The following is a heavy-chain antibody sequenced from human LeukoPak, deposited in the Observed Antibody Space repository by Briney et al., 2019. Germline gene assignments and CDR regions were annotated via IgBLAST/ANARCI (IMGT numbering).Heavy chain of an antibody. CDR2: ISYDGSNK. Sequence: GGSLRLSWAASGFTFSSYGMHWVSQAPGKGLEWVAVISYDGSNKYYADSVKGRFTISRDNSKNTLYLQMNSLRAEDTAVYYCAKDRGSGCSSWGQGTLVTVSS. J-gene: IGHJ4*02. D-gene: IGHD6-19*01. CDR1: GFTFSSYG. CDR3: AKDRGSGCSS. V-gene: IGHV3-30*18.